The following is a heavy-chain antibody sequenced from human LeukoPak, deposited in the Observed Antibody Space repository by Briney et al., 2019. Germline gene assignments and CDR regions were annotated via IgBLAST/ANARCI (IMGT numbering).Heavy chain of an antibody. CDR2: IRSKAYGGTT. J-gene: IGHJ4*02. V-gene: IGHV3-49*03. D-gene: IGHD3-16*02. CDR1: GFTFGDYA. CDR3: TRDTYDYVWGSYRHFDY. Sequence: PSGGSLRLSCTASGFTFGDYAMSWFRQAPGKGLEWVGFIRSKAYGGTTEYAASVKGRFTISGDDSKSIAYLQMNSLKTEDTAVYYCTRDTYDYVWGSYRHFDYWGQGTLVTVSS.